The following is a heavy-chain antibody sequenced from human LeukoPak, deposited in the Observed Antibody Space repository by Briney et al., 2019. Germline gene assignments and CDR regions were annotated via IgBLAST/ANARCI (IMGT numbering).Heavy chain of an antibody. V-gene: IGHV1-2*02. CDR1: GYTFTGYY. J-gene: IGHJ4*02. D-gene: IGHD5-12*01. Sequence: ASVKVSCKASGYTFTGYYMHWVRQAPGQGLEWMGWINPNSGGTNYAQKFQGRVTMTRDTSISTAYMELSRLRSDDTAVYYCARVPTTRGYSGYDYPYYFDYWGQGTLVTVSS. CDR3: ARVPTTRGYSGYDYPYYFDY. CDR2: INPNSGGT.